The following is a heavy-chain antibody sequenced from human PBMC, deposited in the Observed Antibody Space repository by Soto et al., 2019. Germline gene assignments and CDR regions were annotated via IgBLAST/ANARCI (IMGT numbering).Heavy chain of an antibody. CDR2: IIPIFGTA. CDR3: ASHTSPKWELNYYYGMDV. CDR1: GGTFSSYA. V-gene: IGHV1-69*12. J-gene: IGHJ6*02. Sequence: QVQLVQSGAEVKKPGSSVKVSCKASGGTFSSYAISWVRQAPGQGLEWMGGIIPIFGTANYAQKFQGRVTINAXEXTXTXXMELSSLRSEDTAVYYCASHTSPKWELNYYYGMDVWGQGTTVTVSS. D-gene: IGHD1-26*01.